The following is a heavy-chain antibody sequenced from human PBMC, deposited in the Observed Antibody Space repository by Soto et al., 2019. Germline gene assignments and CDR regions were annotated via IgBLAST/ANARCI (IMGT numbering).Heavy chain of an antibody. V-gene: IGHV4-39*02. J-gene: IGHJ4*02. CDR2: IYYSGTT. D-gene: IGHD3-10*01. CDR1: GGSISSSSYY. Sequence: QLQLQESGPGLVKPSETLSLTCTVSGGSISSSSYYWGWIRQPPGKGLEWIGNIYYSGTTYYSPSIKSPVTISVDTSNNRLSQKLTSVTAADTAVYYCARRGVYDYGSGNYYTFDYWSQGTLVTVSS. CDR3: ARRGVYDYGSGNYYTFDY.